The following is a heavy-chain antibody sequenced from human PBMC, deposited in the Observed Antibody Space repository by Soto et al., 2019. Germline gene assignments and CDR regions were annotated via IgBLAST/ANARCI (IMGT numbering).Heavy chain of an antibody. V-gene: IGHV1-18*01. Sequence: ASVKVSCKTSGYTFNTYGINWVRQAPGQGLELMGWISAYDGKTTYAEKFQGRVTLTTDTSTSTAYMELRSVRSDDTAIYYCARDPHEFWTSSWFNPWGQGTPVTVSS. D-gene: IGHD3-3*01. CDR1: GYTFNTYG. CDR3: ARDPHEFWTSSWFNP. J-gene: IGHJ5*02. CDR2: ISAYDGKT.